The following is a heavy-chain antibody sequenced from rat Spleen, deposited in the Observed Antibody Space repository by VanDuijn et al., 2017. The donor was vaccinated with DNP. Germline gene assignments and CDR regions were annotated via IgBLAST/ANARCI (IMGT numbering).Heavy chain of an antibody. CDR1: GYSITSNFR. D-gene: IGHD4-6*01. CDR2: VTNAGST. Sequence: EVQLQESGPGLVKPSQSLSLTCSVTGYSITSNFRWSWIRKFPGNTLEWMGFVTNAGSTDYNPSLKSRISITTDTSKNQFFLQVNSMTTEDTATYYCAIQLGVFDFWGQGVPVTVSS. CDR3: AIQLGVFDF. V-gene: IGHV3-3*01. J-gene: IGHJ2*01.